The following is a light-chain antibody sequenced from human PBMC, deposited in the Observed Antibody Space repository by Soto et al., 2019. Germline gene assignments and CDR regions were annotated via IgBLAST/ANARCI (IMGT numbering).Light chain of an antibody. CDR2: YIS. CDR3: QQHNQWRIT. V-gene: IGKV3D-20*02. CDR1: QSVSSSY. J-gene: IGKJ5*01. Sequence: EIMLTQSPGTLSLSPGERATLSCRASQSVSSSYLAWYQQKPGHAPSLLTYYISTRATGIPARFSGSGAGTEFTLSSKSLKSEDTAVDYCQQHNQWRITFGQGTRLEI.